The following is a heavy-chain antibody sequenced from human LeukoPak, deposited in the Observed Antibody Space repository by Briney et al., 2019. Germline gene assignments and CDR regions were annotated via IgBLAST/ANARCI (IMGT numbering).Heavy chain of an antibody. CDR1: GYIFTSHY. CDR2: IHPIGGST. CDR3: ARCDFNSGSYYFDY. D-gene: IGHD3-10*01. J-gene: IGHJ4*02. Sequence: GASVKVSCKASGYIFTSHYIQWARQVPGQGFEWMGLIHPIGGSTTYAQRFQGRVTMTRDTATSTVYMELRSLRSEDTAIYYCARCDFNSGSYYFDYWGQGSMVTVSS. V-gene: IGHV1-46*01.